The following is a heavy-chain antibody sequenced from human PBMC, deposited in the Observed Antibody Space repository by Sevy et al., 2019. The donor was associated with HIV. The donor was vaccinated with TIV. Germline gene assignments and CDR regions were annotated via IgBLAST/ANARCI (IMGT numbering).Heavy chain of an antibody. V-gene: IGHV3-30*18. J-gene: IGHJ6*02. D-gene: IGHD2-2*01. CDR2: VSFDGDST. CDR1: GFSFRNYD. Sequence: GGSLRLSCAASGFSFRNYDMHWVRQAPGKGLEWLALVSFDGDSTYSAASVKGRFTSSRDNSKNTLYLQMNSLRVEDTAIYYCAKRGGHDTSGYVSYYYYGMDVWGQGTTVTVSS. CDR3: AKRGGHDTSGYVSYYYYGMDV.